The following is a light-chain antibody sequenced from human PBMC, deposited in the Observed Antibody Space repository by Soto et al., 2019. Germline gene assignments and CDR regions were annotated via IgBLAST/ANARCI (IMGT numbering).Light chain of an antibody. V-gene: IGLV2-8*01. J-gene: IGLJ1*01. CDR2: EVF. Sequence: QSALTQPPSASGSPGQSVTISCTGTSSDIGGYNYVSWYQQHPGKAPKLIIYEVFKRPSGVPDRFSGSKSGNTASLTVSRLQAEDEADYYCGSYAGSSNFDVFGTGTKLTVL. CDR3: GSYAGSSNFDV. CDR1: SSDIGGYNY.